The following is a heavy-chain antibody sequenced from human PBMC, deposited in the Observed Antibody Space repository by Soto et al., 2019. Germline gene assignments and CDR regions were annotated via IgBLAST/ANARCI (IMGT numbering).Heavy chain of an antibody. CDR2: IWYDGSKK. D-gene: IGHD3-10*01. J-gene: IGHJ4*02. CDR3: ARDWHTIGFDY. CDR1: GFTFSSYG. V-gene: IGHV3-33*01. Sequence: QVRLVESGGGVVQPGRSLRLSCTASGFTFSSYGFHWVRQAPGKGLEWVAVIWYDGSKKYYPDSVKGRFTISRDNSKNTVYLQMDSLRAEDKAMYFCARDWHTIGFDYWGQGTLVTASS.